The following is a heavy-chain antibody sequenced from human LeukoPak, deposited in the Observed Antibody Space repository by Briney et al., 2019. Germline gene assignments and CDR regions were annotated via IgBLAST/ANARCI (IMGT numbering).Heavy chain of an antibody. V-gene: IGHV4-34*01. Sequence: PSETLSLTCAVYGGSFSGYYWSWIRQPPGKGLEWIGEINHSGSTNYNPSLKSRVTISVDTSKNQFSLKLSSVTAADTAVYYCARGRDERGCCSSTSCPTLDYWGQGTLVTVSS. J-gene: IGHJ4*02. CDR1: GGSFSGYY. D-gene: IGHD2-2*01. CDR3: ARGRDERGCCSSTSCPTLDY. CDR2: INHSGST.